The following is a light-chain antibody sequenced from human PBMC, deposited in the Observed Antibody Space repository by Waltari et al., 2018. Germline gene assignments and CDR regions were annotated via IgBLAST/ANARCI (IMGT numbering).Light chain of an antibody. V-gene: IGKV3-20*01. CDR2: GAS. CDR1: QSVSDSY. Sequence: EIVLTQSPGTLSLSPGERATLACRARQSVSDSYLAWYQQKPGQAPRLLLFGASSRATGIPDRFSGSGSGTDFTLTISRLEPEDFAVYYCQQYDNSGYSFGQGTKLEIK. CDR3: QQYDNSGYS. J-gene: IGKJ2*03.